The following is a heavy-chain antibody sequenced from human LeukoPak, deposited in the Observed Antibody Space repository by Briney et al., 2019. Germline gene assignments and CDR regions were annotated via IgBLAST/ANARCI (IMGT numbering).Heavy chain of an antibody. Sequence: PGGSLRLSCAASGFTFSSYGMHWVRQAPGKGLEWVAVISYDGSNKYYADSVKGRFTISRDNSKNTLYLQMNSLRAEDTAVYYCAKDGGPYFDHWGQGTLVTVSS. CDR1: GFTFSSYG. V-gene: IGHV3-30*18. CDR3: AKDGGPYFDH. D-gene: IGHD3-3*01. J-gene: IGHJ4*02. CDR2: ISYDGSNK.